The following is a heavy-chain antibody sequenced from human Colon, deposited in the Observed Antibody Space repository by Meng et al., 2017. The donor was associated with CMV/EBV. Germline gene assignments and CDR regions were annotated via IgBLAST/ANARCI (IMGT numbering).Heavy chain of an antibody. Sequence: QVPLMQLGAGRRGPGASVKVSCKASGNTFTGYLIHWVRQAPGQGLEWMGWINPYSGDTIYAQKFEVGVTMTRDASITTAYLELSSLKSDDTAVYYCGTFGGDFDYWGQGTLVTVSS. D-gene: IGHD3-3*01. CDR1: GNTFTGYL. V-gene: IGHV1-2*02. CDR2: INPYSGDT. CDR3: GTFGGDFDY. J-gene: IGHJ4*02.